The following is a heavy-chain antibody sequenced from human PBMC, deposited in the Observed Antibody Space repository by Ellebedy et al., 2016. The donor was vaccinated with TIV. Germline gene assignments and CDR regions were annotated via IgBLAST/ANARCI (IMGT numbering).Heavy chain of an antibody. CDR3: ARGGIAVAGTNWFDP. J-gene: IGHJ5*02. D-gene: IGHD6-19*01. Sequence: SETLSLTXAVYGGSFSGYYWSWIRQPPGKGLEWIGEIYHSGSTNYNPSLKSRVTISVDKSKNQFSLKLSSVTAADTAVYYCARGGIAVAGTNWFDPWGQGTLVTVSS. CDR2: IYHSGST. CDR1: GGSFSGYY. V-gene: IGHV4-34*01.